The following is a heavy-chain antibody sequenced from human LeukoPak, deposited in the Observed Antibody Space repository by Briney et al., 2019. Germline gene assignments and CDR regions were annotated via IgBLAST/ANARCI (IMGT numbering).Heavy chain of an antibody. CDR2: IYSGGST. CDR3: ARDPTTTWYYYDSSGYYYLFDY. Sequence: GGSLRLSCAASGFTVSSNYMSWVRQAPGKGLEWVSVIYSGGSTYYADSVKGRFTISRDNSKNTLYLQMNSLRAEDTAVYYCARDPTTTWYYYDSSGYYYLFDYWGQGTLVTVSS. CDR1: GFTVSSNY. V-gene: IGHV3-53*01. J-gene: IGHJ4*02. D-gene: IGHD3-22*01.